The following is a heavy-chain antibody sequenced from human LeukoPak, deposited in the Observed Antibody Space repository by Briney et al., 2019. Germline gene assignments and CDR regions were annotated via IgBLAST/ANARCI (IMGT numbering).Heavy chain of an antibody. CDR2: IFYSGSP. V-gene: IGHV4-39*07. J-gene: IGHJ4*02. D-gene: IGHD3/OR15-3a*01. CDR1: GGSISSSIYY. Sequence: SETLSLTCTVSGGSISSSIYYWGWIRQPPGKGREWIVSIFYSGSPYYNPSLKSRVTIAVDTSKNQFSLKLSSVTAADTAVYYCAKHQRGRFDYWGQGPLVTVSS. CDR3: AKHQRGRFDY.